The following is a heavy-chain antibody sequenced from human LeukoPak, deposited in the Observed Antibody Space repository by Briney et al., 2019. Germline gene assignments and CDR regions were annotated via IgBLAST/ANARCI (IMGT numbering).Heavy chain of an antibody. Sequence: SVKVSCKASGVTFSSYAISWVRQAPGQGLEWMGRIIPIFGIANYAQKFQGRVTITADKSTSTAYMELSSLRSEDTAVYYCARAGSGDYYYYGMDVWGQGTTVTASS. J-gene: IGHJ6*02. V-gene: IGHV1-69*04. CDR2: IIPIFGIA. CDR1: GVTFSSYA. D-gene: IGHD3-10*01. CDR3: ARAGSGDYYYYGMDV.